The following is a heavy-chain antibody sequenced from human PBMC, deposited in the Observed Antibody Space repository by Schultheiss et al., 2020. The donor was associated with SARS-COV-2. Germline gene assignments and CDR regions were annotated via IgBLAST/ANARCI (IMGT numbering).Heavy chain of an antibody. Sequence: SETLSLTCTVSGGSISSYYWSWIRQPPGKGLEWIGYIYYSGSTYYNPSLKSRVTISVDTSKNQFSLKLSSVTAADTAVYYCVGTDGYMVGMDVWGQGTTVTVSS. V-gene: IGHV4-59*01. CDR2: IYYSGST. D-gene: IGHD5-24*01. J-gene: IGHJ6*02. CDR3: VGTDGYMVGMDV. CDR1: GGSISSYY.